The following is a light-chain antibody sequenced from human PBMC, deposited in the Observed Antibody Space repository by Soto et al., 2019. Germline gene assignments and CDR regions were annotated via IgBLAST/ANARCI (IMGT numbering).Light chain of an antibody. J-gene: IGKJ4*01. CDR2: NAS. Sequence: DIQMTQSPATLSASVGDRVTITCRASHSIGNRLAWYQQKTGKAPNLLIYNASSFKSGVPSRFSGSGSGTEFTLTISGLQPDDFAIYYCQQNTSYPLPFGGGTKVDVK. CDR1: HSIGNR. CDR3: QQNTSYPLP. V-gene: IGKV1-5*03.